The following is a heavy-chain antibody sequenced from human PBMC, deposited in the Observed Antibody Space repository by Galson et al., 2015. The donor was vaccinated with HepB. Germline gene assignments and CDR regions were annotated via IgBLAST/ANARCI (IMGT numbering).Heavy chain of an antibody. CDR3: AKRGLNYYDAFDY. CDR2: ISGSGGST. Sequence: SLRLSCAASGFTFSSYAMSWVRQAPGKGLEWVSAISGSGGSTYYADSVKGRFTISRDNSKNTLYLQMNSLRAEDTAVYYCAKRGLNYYDAFDYWGQGTLVTVSS. D-gene: IGHD3-22*01. V-gene: IGHV3-23*01. J-gene: IGHJ4*02. CDR1: GFTFSSYA.